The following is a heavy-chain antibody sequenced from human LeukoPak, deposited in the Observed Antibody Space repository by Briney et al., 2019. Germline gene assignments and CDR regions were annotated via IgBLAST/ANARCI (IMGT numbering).Heavy chain of an antibody. CDR3: ARERITMVRGVLIHFDY. Sequence: ASVKVSCEASGYTFTSYGISWVRQAPGQGLEWMGWISAYNGNTNYAQKLQGRVTMTTDTSTSTAYMELRSLRSDDTAVYYCARERITMVRGVLIHFDYWGQGTLVTVSS. CDR1: GYTFTSYG. D-gene: IGHD3-10*01. CDR2: ISAYNGNT. J-gene: IGHJ4*02. V-gene: IGHV1-18*01.